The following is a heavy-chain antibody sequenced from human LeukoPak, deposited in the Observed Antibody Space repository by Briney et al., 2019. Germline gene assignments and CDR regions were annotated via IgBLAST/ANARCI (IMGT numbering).Heavy chain of an antibody. Sequence: ASVKVSCKASGYTFRNYGINWVRQAPGQGLAWMGGISDYSGKTNYAQSFQGRVTMTTDTSTSTAYMELRNLRSDDTAVYFCARGTRYFESYFFDYWGQGTLVSVSS. CDR2: ISDYSGKT. J-gene: IGHJ4*02. V-gene: IGHV1-18*01. D-gene: IGHD3-9*01. CDR1: GYTFRNYG. CDR3: ARGTRYFESYFFDY.